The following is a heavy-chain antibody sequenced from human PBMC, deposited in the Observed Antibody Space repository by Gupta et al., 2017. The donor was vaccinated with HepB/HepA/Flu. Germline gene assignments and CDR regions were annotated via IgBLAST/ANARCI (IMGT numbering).Heavy chain of an antibody. Sequence: EVQLVESGGGLVQPGGSLKLSCTTSGFTFSGSTIHWVRQASGKGLEWVGRIRTRPNNYATAYAASVTGRFTISRDDSKNTAYLQMNTLRTEDTAVYYCTRPCPCRESNVDVWGQGTTVTVSS. CDR1: GFTFSGST. CDR2: IRTRPNNYAT. J-gene: IGHJ6*02. V-gene: IGHV3-73*02. D-gene: IGHD2-2*01. CDR3: TRPCPCRESNVDV.